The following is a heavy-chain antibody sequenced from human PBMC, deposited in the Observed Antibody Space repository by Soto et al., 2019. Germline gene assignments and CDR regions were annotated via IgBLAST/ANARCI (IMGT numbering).Heavy chain of an antibody. CDR3: ARDPDSSTYALDV. D-gene: IGHD6-13*01. V-gene: IGHV3-33*01. CDR1: GFTFSSYG. Sequence: PVGSLRLSCAASGFTFSSYGMHWVRQAPGKGLEWVAVIWSDGSNKDYADSVKGRVTISRDNSKNTLFLQMNSVRAEDTAVYYCARDPDSSTYALDVWGQGTTVTVSS. CDR2: IWSDGSNK. J-gene: IGHJ6*02.